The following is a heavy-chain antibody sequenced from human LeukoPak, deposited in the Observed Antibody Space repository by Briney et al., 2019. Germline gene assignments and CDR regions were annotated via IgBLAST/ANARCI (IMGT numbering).Heavy chain of an antibody. CDR3: ARDNDYYGSGSYNDAFDI. CDR2: MNPSSGNT. V-gene: IGHV1-8*02. CDR1: GYTFNSYD. Sequence: ASVKVSCKASGYTFNSYDINWVRQATGQGLEWMGWMNPSSGNTGYAQKFQGRVTMTRNTSISTAYMELSSLRSEDTAVYYCARDNDYYGSGSYNDAFDIWGQGTMVTVSS. J-gene: IGHJ3*02. D-gene: IGHD3-10*01.